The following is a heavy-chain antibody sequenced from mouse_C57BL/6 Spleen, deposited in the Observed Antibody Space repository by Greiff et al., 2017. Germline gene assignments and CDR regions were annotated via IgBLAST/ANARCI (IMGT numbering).Heavy chain of an antibody. CDR1: GYTFTSYW. CDR2: IHPNSGIT. Sequence: QVQLQQSGAELVKPGASVKLSCKASGYTFTSYWMHWVKQRPGQGLEWIGMIHPNSGITNYTEKFQSKATLTVDTSSNTAYMQLSSLTSEDSAVYYCARGVDDYVWFAYWGQGTLVTVSA. D-gene: IGHD2-4*01. V-gene: IGHV1-64*01. CDR3: ARGVDDYVWFAY. J-gene: IGHJ3*01.